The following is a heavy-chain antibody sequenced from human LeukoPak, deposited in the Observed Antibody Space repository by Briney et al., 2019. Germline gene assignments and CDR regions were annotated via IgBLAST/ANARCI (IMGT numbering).Heavy chain of an antibody. V-gene: IGHV4-59*01. J-gene: IGHJ6*02. CDR3: ARTYYYYGMDV. Sequence: SEALSLTCTVSGGSISSYYWSWIRQPPGKGLEWIGYIYYSGSTNYNPSLKSRVTISVDTSKNQFSLKLSSVTAADTAVYYCARTYYYYGMDVWGQGTTVTVSS. CDR2: IYYSGST. CDR1: GGSISSYY.